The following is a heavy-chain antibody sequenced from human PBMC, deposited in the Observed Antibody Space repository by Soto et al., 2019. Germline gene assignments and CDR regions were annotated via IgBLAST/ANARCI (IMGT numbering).Heavy chain of an antibody. J-gene: IGHJ4*02. CDR3: ASAGQNNDASSYAN. V-gene: IGHV1-18*01. D-gene: IGHD3-16*01. CDR1: GYSFATSG. CDR2: ISVYNGNT. Sequence: QVKLVQSGTEVKKPGASIKVSCKASGYSFATSGMSWVRQAPGQGLEWMGWISVYNGNTNYDQNLQDRVTMTPNASTNTAYLAVRKLRSNDPPDSYCASAGQNNDASSYANRGQGTLVTVSS.